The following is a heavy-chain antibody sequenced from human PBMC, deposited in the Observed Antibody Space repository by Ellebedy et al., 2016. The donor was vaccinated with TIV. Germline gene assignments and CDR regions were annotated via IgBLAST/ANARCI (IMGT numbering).Heavy chain of an antibody. CDR1: GYTFTSYA. D-gene: IGHD1-26*01. J-gene: IGHJ4*02. Sequence: AASVKVSCKASGYTFTSYAMHWVRQAPGQRLEWMGWINAGNGNTKYSQKFQGRVTITRDTSASTAYMELSSLRSEDTAVYYCARDSGSPLTFDYWGQGTLVTASS. CDR2: INAGNGNT. V-gene: IGHV1-3*01. CDR3: ARDSGSPLTFDY.